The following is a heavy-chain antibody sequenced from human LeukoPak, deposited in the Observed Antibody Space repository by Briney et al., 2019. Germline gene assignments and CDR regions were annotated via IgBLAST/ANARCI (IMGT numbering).Heavy chain of an antibody. J-gene: IGHJ4*02. V-gene: IGHV3-9*01. D-gene: IGHD3-22*01. CDR1: GFTFSSYS. CDR3: AKDQRTRVIVVVPSGGFDY. Sequence: GGSLRLSCAASGFTFSSYSMNWVRQAPGKGLEWVSGISWNSGSIGYADSVKGRFTISRDNAKNSLYLQMNSLRAEDTALYYCAKDQRTRVIVVVPSGGFDYWGQGTLVTVSS. CDR2: ISWNSGSI.